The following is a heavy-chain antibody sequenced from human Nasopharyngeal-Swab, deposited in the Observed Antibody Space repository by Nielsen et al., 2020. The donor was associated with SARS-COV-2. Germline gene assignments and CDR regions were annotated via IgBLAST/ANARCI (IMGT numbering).Heavy chain of an antibody. D-gene: IGHD3-22*01. Sequence: GESLKISCAASGFTFSSYWMSWVRQAPGKGLEWVANIKQDGSEKYYVDSVKGRFTISRDNAKNSLYLQMNSLRAEDTAVYYCAREGRGHGIVVIYYYGMDVWGQGTTVTVSS. CDR3: AREGRGHGIVVIYYYGMDV. V-gene: IGHV3-7*01. CDR1: GFTFSSYW. J-gene: IGHJ6*02. CDR2: IKQDGSEK.